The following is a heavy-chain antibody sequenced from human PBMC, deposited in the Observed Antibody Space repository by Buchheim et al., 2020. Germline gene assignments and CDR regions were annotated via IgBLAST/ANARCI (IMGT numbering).Heavy chain of an antibody. J-gene: IGHJ4*02. V-gene: IGHV3-33*06. CDR3: AKGIGAVAGTIGY. D-gene: IGHD6-19*01. CDR2: IWFDGSAE. CDR1: GFTFSGYG. Sequence: QVQLVESGGGVVQPGRSLGLSCSASGFTFSGYGMHWVRQAPGKGLEWVARIWFDGSAEEYADSVKGRFTISRDNSKNTLYLPMNSLRAEDTAVYYCAKGIGAVAGTIGYWGQGTL.